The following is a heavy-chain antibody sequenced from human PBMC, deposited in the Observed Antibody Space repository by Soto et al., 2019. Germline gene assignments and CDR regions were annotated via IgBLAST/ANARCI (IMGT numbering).Heavy chain of an antibody. CDR2: IYHSGST. CDR1: SGSISSSNW. J-gene: IGHJ4*02. Sequence: SETLSLTCAVSSGSISSSNWWSWVRQPPGKGLEWIGEIYHSGSTNYNPSLKSRVTISVDTSKNQFSLKLSSVTAADTAVYYCARGAAAGYKTFDYWGQGTLVTVSS. V-gene: IGHV4-4*02. D-gene: IGHD6-13*01. CDR3: ARGAAAGYKTFDY.